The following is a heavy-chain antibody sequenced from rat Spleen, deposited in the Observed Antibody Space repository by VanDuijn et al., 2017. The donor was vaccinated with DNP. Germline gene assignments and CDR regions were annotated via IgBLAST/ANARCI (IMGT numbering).Heavy chain of an antibody. V-gene: IGHV5-22*01. CDR2: ISYEGSGT. CDR3: ARGGGGSDY. J-gene: IGHJ2*01. CDR1: GFTFSDSY. D-gene: IGHD4-1*01. Sequence: EVQLVESGGGLVQPGRSLKLSCAASGFTFSDSYMAWVRQAPKKGLEWVASISYEGSGTYYGDSVKGRFTISRDNAKSTLYLQMNSLRSEDTATYHCARGGGGSDYWGQGVMVTVSS.